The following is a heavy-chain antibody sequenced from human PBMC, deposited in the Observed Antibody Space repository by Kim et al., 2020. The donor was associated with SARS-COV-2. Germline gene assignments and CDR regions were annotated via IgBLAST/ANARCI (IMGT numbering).Heavy chain of an antibody. V-gene: IGHV4-59*08. CDR1: GGSISSYY. J-gene: IGHJ6*03. CDR3: ARQLIVVVPAAHYYYYMDV. CDR2: IYYSGST. D-gene: IGHD2-2*01. Sequence: SETLSLTCTVSGGSISSYYWSWIRQPPGKGLEWIGYIYYSGSTNYNPSLKSRVTISLDTSKNQFSLKLSSVTAADTAVYYCARQLIVVVPAAHYYYYMDVWGKGTTVTVSS.